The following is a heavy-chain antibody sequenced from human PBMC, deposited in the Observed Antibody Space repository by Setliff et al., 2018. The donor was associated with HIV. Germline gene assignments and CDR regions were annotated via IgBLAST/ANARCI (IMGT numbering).Heavy chain of an antibody. CDR1: GFTFSNYA. D-gene: IGHD2-8*01. J-gene: IGHJ3*02. V-gene: IGHV3-23*01. CDR2: ISGSAGTT. CDR3: ARDMVWYGSDI. Sequence: GGSLRLSCAASGFTFSNYAMSWVRQAPGKGLEWVSGISGSAGTTYYADSVKGRFTISRDNSKDTLYLQMNSLRAEDTAVHYCARDMVWYGSDIWGQGTLVTVSS.